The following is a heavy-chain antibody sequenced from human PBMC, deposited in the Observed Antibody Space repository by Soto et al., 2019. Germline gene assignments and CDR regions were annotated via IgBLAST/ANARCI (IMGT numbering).Heavy chain of an antibody. Sequence: QVQLQQWGTGLLKPSETLSLTCAVYGGSFSTYYWAWIRQPPGKGLEWIGETHHSGSTTYSPSLMSRVSISIDTSRNQFSLKLRAVTAADTGVYYCENRLGSFWGQGTLVTVSS. CDR2: THHSGST. CDR1: GGSFSTYY. D-gene: IGHD3-16*01. J-gene: IGHJ4*02. CDR3: ENRLGSF. V-gene: IGHV4-34*01.